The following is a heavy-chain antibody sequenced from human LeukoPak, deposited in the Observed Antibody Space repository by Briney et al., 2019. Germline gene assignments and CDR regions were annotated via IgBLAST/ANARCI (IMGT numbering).Heavy chain of an antibody. CDR1: GFTFSSYV. V-gene: IGHV3-23*01. Sequence: PGGSLRLSCAASGFTFSSYVMSWVRQAPGKGLEWVSTISGGGGSTYYADSAKGRFTISRDNSRSTFYLQMNSLRAEDTAVYYCAKRGLAASGTDYWGQGTLVTVSS. J-gene: IGHJ4*02. CDR2: ISGGGGST. D-gene: IGHD6-13*01. CDR3: AKRGLAASGTDY.